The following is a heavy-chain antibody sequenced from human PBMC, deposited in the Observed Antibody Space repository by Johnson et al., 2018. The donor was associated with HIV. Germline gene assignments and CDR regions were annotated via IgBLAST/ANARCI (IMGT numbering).Heavy chain of an antibody. CDR1: GFTFDDYA. J-gene: IGHJ3*02. CDR3: ARGLHDSTSWTDDFGR. V-gene: IGHV3-9*01. D-gene: IGHD6-13*01. Sequence: VQLVESGGALVQPGRSLRLSCAASGFTFDDYAMHWVRQAPGKGLEWVSGICWDRGNKGYVDSVKGRFTISRDNAKNSLYLQMNSLRTEDTAFYYCARGLHDSTSWTDDFGRWGKVAMVTVSS. CDR2: ICWDRGNK.